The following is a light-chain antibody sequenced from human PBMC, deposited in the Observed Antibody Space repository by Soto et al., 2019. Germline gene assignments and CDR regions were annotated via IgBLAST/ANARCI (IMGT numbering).Light chain of an antibody. Sequence: QSALTQPASVSGSPGQSITISCTGTSSDVGAYNYVSWYQHHPGKAPKLMIYDVSNRPLGVSNRFSGSKSGNTASLTISGLQAEDEADYYCSSYTTSTTYVFGSGTKLTVL. V-gene: IGLV2-14*03. J-gene: IGLJ1*01. CDR1: SSDVGAYNY. CDR2: DVS. CDR3: SSYTTSTTYV.